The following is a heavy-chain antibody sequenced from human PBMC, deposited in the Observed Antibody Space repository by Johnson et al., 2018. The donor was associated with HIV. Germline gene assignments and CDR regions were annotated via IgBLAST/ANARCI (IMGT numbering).Heavy chain of an antibody. D-gene: IGHD6-6*01. CDR1: GFTFSSYA. CDR3: ARAEQLAGGAFDI. CDR2: ISYDGSNK. V-gene: IGHV3-30*04. J-gene: IGHJ3*02. Sequence: VESGGGVVQPGRSLRLSCAASGFTFSSYAMHWVRQAPGKGLEWVAVISYDGSNKYYADSVKGRFTISRDNSKNTLYLQMNSLRAEDTAVYYCARAEQLAGGAFDIWGQGTMVTVSS.